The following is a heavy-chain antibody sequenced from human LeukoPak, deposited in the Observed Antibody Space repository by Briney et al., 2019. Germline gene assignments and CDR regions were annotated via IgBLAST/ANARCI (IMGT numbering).Heavy chain of an antibody. J-gene: IGHJ6*02. D-gene: IGHD3-22*01. V-gene: IGHV4-59*01. Sequence: SETLSLTCTVSGGSISSYYWSGIRQPPGKGLEWIGYIYYSGSTNYNPSLKSRVTISVDTSKNQFSLKLSSVTAADTAVYYCAREMYYYDSSGYYPSDYYGMDVWGQGTTVTVSS. CDR2: IYYSGST. CDR3: AREMYYYDSSGYYPSDYYGMDV. CDR1: GGSISSYY.